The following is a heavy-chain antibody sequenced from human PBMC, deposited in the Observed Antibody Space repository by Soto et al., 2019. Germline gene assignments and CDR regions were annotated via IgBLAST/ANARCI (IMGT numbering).Heavy chain of an antibody. CDR3: GADWRRTHCYEWFDP. CDR1: GGSIGGSSYY. J-gene: IGHJ5*02. Sequence: SETLSLTCSVCGGSIGGSSYYFGWIRQRPGKGLEWIGSLYYTGTTNYNSSLKSRVTISADKSQNQFSLGVSSVNAGDTAVYCCGADWRRTHCYEWFDPWGQGTLVTVSS. CDR2: LYYTGTT. V-gene: IGHV4-39*01. D-gene: IGHD2-2*01.